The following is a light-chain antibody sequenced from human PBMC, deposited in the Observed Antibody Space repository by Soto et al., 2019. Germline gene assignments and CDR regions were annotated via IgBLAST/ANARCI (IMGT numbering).Light chain of an antibody. CDR1: NSDVGAYKY. Sequence: QSVLTQPPSASGSPGQSLTISCKGSNSDVGAYKYVSWYQQRPGTAPQMIIFEVDKRPSGVPNRFSGSKSGDTASLTVSGLQTEDDGLYFCAAHAGGNTWLFGGGTQLTVL. V-gene: IGLV2-8*01. CDR3: AAHAGGNTWL. J-gene: IGLJ3*02. CDR2: EVD.